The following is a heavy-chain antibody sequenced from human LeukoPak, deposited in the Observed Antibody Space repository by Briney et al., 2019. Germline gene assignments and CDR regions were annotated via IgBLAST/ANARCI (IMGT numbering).Heavy chain of an antibody. CDR3: ARKQQLPYYFDY. V-gene: IGHV4-59*12. CDR2: IYYSGST. CDR1: GGSISSYY. D-gene: IGHD6-13*01. Sequence: SETLSLTCTVSGGSISSYYWSWIRQPPGKGLEWIGSIYYSGSTYYNPSLKSRVTISVDTSKNQFSLKLSSVTAADTAVYYCARKQQLPYYFDYWGQGTLVTVSS. J-gene: IGHJ4*02.